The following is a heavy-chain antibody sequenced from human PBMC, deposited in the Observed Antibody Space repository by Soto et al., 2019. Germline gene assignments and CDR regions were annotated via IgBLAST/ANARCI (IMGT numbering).Heavy chain of an antibody. CDR2: IYNSGST. V-gene: IGHV4-30-4*01. CDR1: GGSLNNNGYF. D-gene: IGHD1-26*01. Sequence: QVQLQESGPGVVEPSQTLSLTCTVSGGSLNNNGYFWSWIRQPPGSGLEWIGHIYNSGSTYSNTSPKRRLTISVDTSQNHFSLKTSSVTAADTAVYYCARGPSGDKVDYWGQGTLVTVSS. CDR3: ARGPSGDKVDY. J-gene: IGHJ4*02.